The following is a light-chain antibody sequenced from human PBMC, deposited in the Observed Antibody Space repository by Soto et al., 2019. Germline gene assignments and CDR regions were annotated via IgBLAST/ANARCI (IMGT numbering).Light chain of an antibody. CDR1: SSDVGVYNY. CDR3: SSYISSSTRV. Sequence: QSALTQPASVSGSPGQSITISCTGTSSDVGVYNYVSWYQQHPGKAPKLMIYEVSNRPSGVSNRFSGSKSGNTASLTISGLQAEDEADYYCSSYISSSTRVFGTGTKLTVL. V-gene: IGLV2-14*01. CDR2: EVS. J-gene: IGLJ1*01.